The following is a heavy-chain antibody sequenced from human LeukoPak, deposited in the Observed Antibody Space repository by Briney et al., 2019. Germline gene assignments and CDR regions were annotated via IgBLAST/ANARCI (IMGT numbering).Heavy chain of an antibody. V-gene: IGHV3-74*01. D-gene: IGHD1-26*01. CDR3: ARSGRGGAFDI. CDR1: GFTFNNYA. J-gene: IGHJ3*02. CDR2: IYSDGSRT. Sequence: PGGSLRLSCVASGFTFNNYAMTWVRQGPGKGLVWVSRIYSDGSRTNYADSVKGRFTISGDNAKNTLYLQMNSLRAEDTAVYYCARSGRGGAFDIWGQGTMVTVSS.